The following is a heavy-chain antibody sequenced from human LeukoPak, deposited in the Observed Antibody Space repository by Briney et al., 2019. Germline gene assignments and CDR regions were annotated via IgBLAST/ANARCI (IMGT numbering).Heavy chain of an antibody. J-gene: IGHJ4*02. CDR2: ISGSGDNT. Sequence: GGSLRLSCAASGFTFSSRGMSWVRRAPGKGLEWVSTISGSGDNTYYADSVKGRFTISRDNSKNTLYLQMNSLRAEDTAVYYCARVTYGSGTYGAFDYWGQGTLVTVSS. CDR1: GFTFSSRG. CDR3: ARVTYGSGTYGAFDY. V-gene: IGHV3-23*01. D-gene: IGHD3-10*01.